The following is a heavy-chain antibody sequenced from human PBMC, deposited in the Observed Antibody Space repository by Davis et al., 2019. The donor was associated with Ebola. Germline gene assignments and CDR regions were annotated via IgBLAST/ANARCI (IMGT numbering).Heavy chain of an antibody. CDR1: GYIFTSYY. D-gene: IGHD2-2*01. V-gene: IGHV1-46*01. CDR3: AKDFIIEVEPAAPTYAFDI. CDR2: INPSGDST. J-gene: IGHJ3*02. Sequence: ASVKVSCKASGYIFTSYYMHWVRQAPGQGLEWMGTINPSGDSTNYAQKFQGRVTMTRDTSTSTVYMELSSLRSEDTAVYYCAKDFIIEVEPAAPTYAFDIWGQGTLVSVPS.